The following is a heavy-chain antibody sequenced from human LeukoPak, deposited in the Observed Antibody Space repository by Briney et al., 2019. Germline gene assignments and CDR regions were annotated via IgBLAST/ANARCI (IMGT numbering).Heavy chain of an antibody. CDR1: GGSISSGDYY. CDR2: IYYSGST. V-gene: IGHV4-30-4*01. D-gene: IGHD3-10*01. CDR3: ARDQAEGELPNGMDV. Sequence: PPQTLSLTCTVSGGSISSGDYYWSWIRQPPGKGLEWIGYIYYSGSTYYNPSLKSRVTISVDTSKNQFSLKLSSVTAADTAVYYCARDQAEGELPNGMDVWGQGTTVTVSS. J-gene: IGHJ6*02.